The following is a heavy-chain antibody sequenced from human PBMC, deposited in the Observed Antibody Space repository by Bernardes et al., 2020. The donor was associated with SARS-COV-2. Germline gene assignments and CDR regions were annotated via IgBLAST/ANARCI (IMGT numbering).Heavy chain of an antibody. CDR2: INPNSGGT. CDR3: ARGRRGLYLGHTGIFWFDP. Sequence: ASVKVSCKASGYTFTGYYIHWVRQAPGQGLEWMGWINPNSGGTNYAQKFQGRVTMTRDTSISTAYMELSRLRSDDTAVYYCARGRRGLYLGHTGIFWFDPWGQGTLVTVSS. D-gene: IGHD1-1*01. J-gene: IGHJ5*02. V-gene: IGHV1-2*02. CDR1: GYTFTGYY.